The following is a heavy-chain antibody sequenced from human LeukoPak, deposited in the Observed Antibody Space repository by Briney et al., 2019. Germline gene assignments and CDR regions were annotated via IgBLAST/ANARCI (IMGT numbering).Heavy chain of an antibody. CDR1: GGSISNYY. CDR2: IYYSGST. D-gene: IGHD5-18*01. J-gene: IGHJ4*02. Sequence: PSETLSLTCTVSGGSISNYYWSWIRQPPGKGLGWIGYIYYSGSTNYNPSLKSRVTISVDTSKNQFSLKLSSVTAADTAVYYCATKSTGSYGLADFDYWGQGTLVTVSS. CDR3: ATKSTGSYGLADFDY. V-gene: IGHV4-59*12.